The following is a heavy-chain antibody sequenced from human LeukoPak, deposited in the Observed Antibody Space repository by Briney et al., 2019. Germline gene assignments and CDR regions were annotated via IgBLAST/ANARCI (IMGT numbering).Heavy chain of an antibody. Sequence: GESLKICCKGSGYSFTSYWIGWVRQMPGKGLEWMGIIYPGDSDTRYSPSFQGQVTISADKSISTAYLQWSSLKASDTAIYYCAKTSWDSVPYFDYWGQGTLVTVSS. CDR3: AKTSWDSVPYFDY. CDR2: IYPGDSDT. CDR1: GYSFTSYW. D-gene: IGHD2-2*01. J-gene: IGHJ4*02. V-gene: IGHV5-51*01.